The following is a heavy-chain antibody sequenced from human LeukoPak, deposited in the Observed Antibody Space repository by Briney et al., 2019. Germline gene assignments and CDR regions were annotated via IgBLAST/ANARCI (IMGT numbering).Heavy chain of an antibody. CDR2: IYPGDSDT. V-gene: IGHV5-51*01. D-gene: IGHD3-3*01. CDR1: GYSFTSYW. CDR3: ARLSADDYDFWSGYLNAFDI. Sequence: GESLKISCKGSGYSFTSYWIGWVRHMPGKGLEWMGIIYPGDSDTRYSPSFQGQVTISADKSISTAYLQWSSLKASDTAMYYCARLSADDYDFWSGYLNAFDIWGQGTMVTVSS. J-gene: IGHJ3*02.